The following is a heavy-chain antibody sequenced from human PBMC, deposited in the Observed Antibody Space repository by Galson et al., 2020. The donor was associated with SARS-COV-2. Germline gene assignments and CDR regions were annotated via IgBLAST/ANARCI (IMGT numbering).Heavy chain of an antibody. CDR2: INPSTGGA. CDR1: GYRFTAYY. D-gene: IGHD6-19*01. Sequence: ASVKVSCKASGYRFTAYYLSWVRQAPGQGLEYMGWINPSTGGASYGQTFQDRITLASDMSVSTAYMKLSRLRFDDTAVYYRARGLSGGWPYYPFYGMDVWGQGTTVTVSS. J-gene: IGHJ6*02. V-gene: IGHV1-2*02. CDR3: ARGLSGGWPYYPFYGMDV.